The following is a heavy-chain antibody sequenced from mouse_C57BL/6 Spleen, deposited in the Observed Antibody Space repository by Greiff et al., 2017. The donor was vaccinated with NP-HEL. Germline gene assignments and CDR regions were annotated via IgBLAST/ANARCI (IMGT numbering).Heavy chain of an antibody. J-gene: IGHJ3*01. CDR2: IRNKANGYTT. D-gene: IGHD2-4*01. V-gene: IGHV7-3*01. CDR3: ARPYDYDGAWFAY. CDR1: GFTFTDYY. Sequence: EVQLVESGGGLVQPGGSLSLSCAASGFTFTDYYMSWVRQPPGKALEWLGFIRNKANGYTTEYSASVKGRFTISRDNSQSILYLQMNALRAEDSATYYCARPYDYDGAWFAYWVQGTLVTVSA.